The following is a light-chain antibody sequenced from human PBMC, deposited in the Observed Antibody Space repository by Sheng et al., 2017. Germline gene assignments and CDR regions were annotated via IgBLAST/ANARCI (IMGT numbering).Light chain of an antibody. CDR1: SSNIGAGYD. CDR2: GNS. CDR3: QSYDSSLTWFV. J-gene: IGLJ3*02. Sequence: QSVLTQPPSVSGAPGQRVTISCTGSSSNIGAGYDVHWYQQLPGTAPKLLIYGNSNRPSGVPDRFSDSKSGTSASLAITGLQAEDEADYYCQSYDSSLTWFVFGGGTKLTV. V-gene: IGLV1-40*01.